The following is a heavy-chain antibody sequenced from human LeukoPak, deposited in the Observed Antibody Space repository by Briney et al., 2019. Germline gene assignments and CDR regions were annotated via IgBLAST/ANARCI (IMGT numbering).Heavy chain of an antibody. Sequence: GGSLRLSCAASGFTFSSYGMHWVRQAPGKGLEYVSAIGGNGDTSYYADSVKGRFTISRDNSKNTVYLQLGSLRTEDMAVYYCATRHEYSYPYWGQGTLVTVSS. CDR3: ATRHEYSYPY. V-gene: IGHV3-64*02. D-gene: IGHD5-18*01. CDR1: GFTFSSYG. CDR2: IGGNGDTS. J-gene: IGHJ4*02.